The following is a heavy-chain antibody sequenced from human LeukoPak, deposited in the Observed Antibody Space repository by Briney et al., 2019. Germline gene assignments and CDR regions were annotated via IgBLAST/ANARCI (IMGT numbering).Heavy chain of an antibody. Sequence: SETLSLTCAVYGGSFSGYYWSWIRQPPGKGLEWIGEINHSGSTNYNPSLKSRVTISVDTSKNQFSLKLSSVTAADTAVYYCARGFIKYSSGWYYFDYWGQGTLVTVSS. CDR3: ARGFIKYSSGWYYFDY. CDR2: INHSGST. J-gene: IGHJ4*02. D-gene: IGHD6-19*01. V-gene: IGHV4-34*01. CDR1: GGSFSGYY.